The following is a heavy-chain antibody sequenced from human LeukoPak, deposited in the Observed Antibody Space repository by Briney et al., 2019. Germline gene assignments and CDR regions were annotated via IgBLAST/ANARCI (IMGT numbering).Heavy chain of an antibody. CDR2: INPTGGST. J-gene: IGHJ2*01. Sequence: EASVKVSCKASGYTFPSYFMHWVRQAPGQGLEWMGIINPTGGSTTYAQKFQGRVTMTRDTSTSTVYMELSSLRSDDTAVYYCARGLVGMGGFDLWGRGTLVTVSS. CDR1: GYTFPSYF. D-gene: IGHD2-21*01. CDR3: ARGLVGMGGFDL. V-gene: IGHV1-46*01.